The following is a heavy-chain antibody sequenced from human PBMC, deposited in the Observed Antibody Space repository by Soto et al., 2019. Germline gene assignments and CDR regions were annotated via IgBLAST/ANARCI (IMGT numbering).Heavy chain of an antibody. CDR3: AKDRAGNLYFDY. J-gene: IGHJ4*02. CDR2: ISGSGDDT. Sequence: WWSLRLSCAASGFTCSRYAMSWFRQAPGEGLEWVSAISGSGDDTYYADSVKGRFTISRDNSKNTLYLQMNSLRAEDTAVYYCAKDRAGNLYFDYWGQGTLVTVSS. V-gene: IGHV3-23*01. CDR1: GFTCSRYA.